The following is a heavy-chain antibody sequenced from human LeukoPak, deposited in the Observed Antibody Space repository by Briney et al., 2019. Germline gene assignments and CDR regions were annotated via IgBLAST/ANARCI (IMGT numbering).Heavy chain of an antibody. CDR3: ARDRPAVPSLYFDWLLPFDY. CDR2: IKQDGSEK. CDR1: GFTFSSYW. V-gene: IGHV3-7*01. D-gene: IGHD3-9*01. J-gene: IGHJ4*02. Sequence: GGSLRLSCAASGFTFSSYWMSWVRQAPGKGLEWVANIKQDGSEKYYVDSVKGRFTISRDNAKNSLYLQMNSLRAEDTAVYYCARDRPAVPSLYFDWLLPFDYWGQGTLVTVSS.